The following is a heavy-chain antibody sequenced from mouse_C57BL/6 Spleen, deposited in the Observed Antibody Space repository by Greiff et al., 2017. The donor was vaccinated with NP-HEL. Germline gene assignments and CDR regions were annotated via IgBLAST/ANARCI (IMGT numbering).Heavy chain of an antibody. Sequence: EVQLQESGPGLAKPSQTLSLTCSVTGYSITSDYWNWIRKFPGNKLEYMGYISYSGSTYYNPYLKSRISITRDTSKNQYYLQLNSVTTEETATYYCARYGYYGSSPWYFDGWGTGTTVTVSS. D-gene: IGHD1-1*01. CDR1: GYSITSDY. V-gene: IGHV3-8*01. CDR3: ARYGYYGSSPWYFDG. J-gene: IGHJ1*03. CDR2: ISYSGST.